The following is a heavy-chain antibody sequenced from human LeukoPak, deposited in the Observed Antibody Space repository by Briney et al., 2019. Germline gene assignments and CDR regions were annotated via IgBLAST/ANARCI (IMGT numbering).Heavy chain of an antibody. Sequence: GGSLRLSCVGSGFTFKNYEMNWVRQAPGKELEWISYISSSDSGISYADSVKGRFTISRDNAKNSLYLQMNSLRAEDTAVYYCASLLQSGYSYGYGEYFQHWGQGTLVTVSS. CDR3: ASLLQSGYSYGYGEYFQH. CDR1: GFTFKNYE. J-gene: IGHJ1*01. CDR2: ISSSDSGI. V-gene: IGHV3-48*03. D-gene: IGHD5-18*01.